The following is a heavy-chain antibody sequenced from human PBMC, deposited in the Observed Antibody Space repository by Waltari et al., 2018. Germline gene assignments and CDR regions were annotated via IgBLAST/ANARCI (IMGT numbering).Heavy chain of an antibody. Sequence: EVQLVESGGGLVQPGGSLRLSCAASGFTFSSYAMHWVRQAPGKGLEYVSAISSNGGSTYYANSVKGRFTISRDNSKNTLYLQMGSLRAEDMAVYYCARDHRGTFDYWGQGTLVTVSS. J-gene: IGHJ4*02. V-gene: IGHV3-64*01. D-gene: IGHD1-1*01. CDR1: GFTFSSYA. CDR3: ARDHRGTFDY. CDR2: ISSNGGST.